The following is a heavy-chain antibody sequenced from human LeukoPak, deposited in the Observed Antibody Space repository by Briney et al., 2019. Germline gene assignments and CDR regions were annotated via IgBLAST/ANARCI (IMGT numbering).Heavy chain of an antibody. J-gene: IGHJ4*02. CDR1: GFTFSSYA. D-gene: IGHD3-10*01. CDR2: IRNDGVET. V-gene: IGHV3-23*01. CDR3: SRVRVSFDY. Sequence: GGSLRLSCAASGFTFSSYAMSWVRQAPGKGLEWVSRIRNDGVETNYADSVKGRFTISRDNAKNTLFLQMNSLRAEDTAVYYCSRVRVSFDYWGQGTLVTVAS.